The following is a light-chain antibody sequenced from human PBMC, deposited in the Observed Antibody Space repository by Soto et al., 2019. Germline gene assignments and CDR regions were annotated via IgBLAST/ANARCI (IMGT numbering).Light chain of an antibody. CDR1: TGAVTSGYY. Sequence: QAVVTQEPSLTVSPGGTVTLTCASSTGAVTSGYYPNWFQQKPGQAPRVLVYSTSNKHSWTPARFSGSLVGGKAALTLSGVQPEDEAEYYCLLFYGGARLWVFDGGTKVTVL. CDR3: LLFYGGARLWV. CDR2: STS. V-gene: IGLV7-43*01. J-gene: IGLJ3*02.